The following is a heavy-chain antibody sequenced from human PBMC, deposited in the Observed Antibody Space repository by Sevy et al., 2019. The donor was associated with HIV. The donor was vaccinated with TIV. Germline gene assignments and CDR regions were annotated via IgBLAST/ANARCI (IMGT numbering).Heavy chain of an antibody. Sequence: GGSLRLSCATSGFTFNSYGMHWVRQAPGKGLEWVALIWFDGSNKYYADSVKGRFTISRDIVKNTLHLQMNGLRAEDTAVYYCARDLEFYDYGDYGPAFTPDYWGQGTLVTVSS. V-gene: IGHV3-33*01. D-gene: IGHD4-17*01. CDR3: ARDLEFYDYGDYGPAFTPDY. CDR1: GFTFNSYG. CDR2: IWFDGSNK. J-gene: IGHJ4*02.